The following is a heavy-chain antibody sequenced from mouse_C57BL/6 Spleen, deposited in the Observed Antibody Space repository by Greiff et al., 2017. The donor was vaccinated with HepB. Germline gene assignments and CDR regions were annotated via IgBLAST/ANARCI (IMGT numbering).Heavy chain of an antibody. D-gene: IGHD2-4*01. J-gene: IGHJ4*01. CDR3: ARGGYDYVHAMDY. Sequence: EVKLVESVAELVRPGASVKLSCTASGFNIKNTYMHWVKQRPEQGLEWIGRIDPANGNTKYAPKFQGKATITADTSSNTAYLQRSSLTSEDTAIYYCARGGYDYVHAMDYWGQGTSVTVSS. CDR1: GFNIKNTY. V-gene: IGHV14-3*01. CDR2: IDPANGNT.